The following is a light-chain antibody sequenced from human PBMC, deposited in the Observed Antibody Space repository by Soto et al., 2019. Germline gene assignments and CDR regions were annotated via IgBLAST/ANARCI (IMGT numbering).Light chain of an antibody. J-gene: IGKJ4*01. CDR3: QQSHTTPT. CDR1: QTISID. V-gene: IGKV1-39*01. CDR2: ETS. Sequence: DIQMTQSPSSLSASVGDRVTITCRASQTISIDLNWYQQKPGKVPTLLISETSTLRSGVPARFAGSGSGTDFTLTIRSLQPEDFATYYCQQSHTTPTFGGGTKVDIK.